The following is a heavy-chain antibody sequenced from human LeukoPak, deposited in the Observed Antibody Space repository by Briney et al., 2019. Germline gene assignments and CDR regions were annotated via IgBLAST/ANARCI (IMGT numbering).Heavy chain of an antibody. D-gene: IGHD1-26*01. CDR1: GGTFSSYA. J-gene: IGHJ4*02. CDR2: IIPILGIA. V-gene: IGHV1-69*04. Sequence: ASVKVSCKASGGTFSSYAISWVRQAPGQGLEWMGRIIPILGIANYAQKFQGRVTITADKSTSTAYMELSSLRSEDTAVYYCARDRHSGSYFGDYFDYWGQGTLVTVSS. CDR3: ARDRHSGSYFGDYFDY.